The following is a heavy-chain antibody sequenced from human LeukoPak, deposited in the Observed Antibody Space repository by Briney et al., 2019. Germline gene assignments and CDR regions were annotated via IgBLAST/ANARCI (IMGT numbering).Heavy chain of an antibody. V-gene: IGHV1-46*01. CDR2: MKSSGGST. CDR1: GYTFTSSN. D-gene: IGHD1-26*01. CDR3: ARDRDSGSYFFGNWFDP. J-gene: IGHJ5*02. Sequence: GASVKLSCTASGYTFTSSNMNWVRGAPGHRPERMGKMKSSGGSTSYAHKFQSRVTITADKSTSTAYMELSSLRSEDTAVYYCARDRDSGSYFFGNWFDPWGQGTLVTVSS.